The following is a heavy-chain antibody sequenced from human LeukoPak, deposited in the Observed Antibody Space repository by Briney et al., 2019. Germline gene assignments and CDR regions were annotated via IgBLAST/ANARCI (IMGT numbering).Heavy chain of an antibody. D-gene: IGHD3-10*02. V-gene: IGHV3-21*01. CDR1: GFTFSSYS. CDR3: AGNVRPYSASAGYAY. CDR2: ISSSSNYI. J-gene: IGHJ4*02. Sequence: GGSLRLSCAASGFTFSSYSMNWVRQAPGKGLEWVSSISSSSNYIYYADSVKGRFTISRDNAKNLLFLHMNSLRPEDTAVYFCAGNVRPYSASAGYAYWGQGTLVAVSA.